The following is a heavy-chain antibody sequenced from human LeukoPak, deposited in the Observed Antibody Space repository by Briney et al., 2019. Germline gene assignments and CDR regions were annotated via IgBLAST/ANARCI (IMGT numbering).Heavy chain of an antibody. CDR3: ARDIKQQLALYYFDY. D-gene: IGHD6-13*01. J-gene: IGHJ4*02. CDR1: GYTFTGYY. Sequence: ASVKVSCNASGYTFTGYYMHWVRQAPGQGLEWMGWINPNSGGTNYAQKFQSRVTMTRDTSISTAYMEPSRLRSDDTAVYYCARDIKQQLALYYFDYWGQGTLVTVSS. V-gene: IGHV1-2*02. CDR2: INPNSGGT.